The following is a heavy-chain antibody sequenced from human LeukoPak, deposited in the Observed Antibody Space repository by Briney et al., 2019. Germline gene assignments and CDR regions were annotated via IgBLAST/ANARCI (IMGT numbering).Heavy chain of an antibody. CDR1: GFTFSSHN. Sequence: PGGSLRLSCAVSGFTFSSHNMNWGRQAPGKGLEWVSHITGSSSTIYYADSVKGRFTISRDNGKNSLYLQMDSLRDEDTAVYYCARSVTGQRAFDIWGQGTMVTVSS. CDR3: ARSVTGQRAFDI. CDR2: ITGSSSTI. D-gene: IGHD6-19*01. J-gene: IGHJ3*02. V-gene: IGHV3-48*02.